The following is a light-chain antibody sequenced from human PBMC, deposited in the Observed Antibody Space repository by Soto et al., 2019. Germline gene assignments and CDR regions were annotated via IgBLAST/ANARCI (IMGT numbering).Light chain of an antibody. CDR2: DAS. Sequence: TQSPSTLSASVGDRVTITCRASQSVSSYLAWYKQKPGQAPRLLIYDASNRATGIPARFSGSGSGTEFTLTISSLEPEDFEVYYCQQRSYWPITFGQGTRLEIK. CDR3: QQRSYWPIT. CDR1: QSVSSY. V-gene: IGKV3-11*01. J-gene: IGKJ5*01.